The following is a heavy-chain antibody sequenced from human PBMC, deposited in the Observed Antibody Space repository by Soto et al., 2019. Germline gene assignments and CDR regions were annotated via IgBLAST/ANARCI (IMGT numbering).Heavy chain of an antibody. Sequence: KASETLSLTCTVSGDFISSGVYYWGWIRQHPGKGLEWIAYIYYSGSTYSNPSLKSRVTISVDTSKNQFSLTLSSVTAADTAVYYCTRVKGDYYDSSNYRPTNNYYFDQWGQGTLVTVSS. CDR1: GDFISSGVYY. CDR2: IYYSGST. D-gene: IGHD3-22*01. J-gene: IGHJ4*02. CDR3: TRVKGDYYDSSNYRPTNNYYFDQ. V-gene: IGHV4-31*03.